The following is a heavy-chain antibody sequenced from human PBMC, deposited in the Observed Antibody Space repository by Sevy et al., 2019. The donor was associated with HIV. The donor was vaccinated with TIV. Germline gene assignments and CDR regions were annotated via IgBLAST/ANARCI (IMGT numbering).Heavy chain of an antibody. CDR1: GGTFSSYA. J-gene: IGHJ4*02. CDR3: ARWWYYDSSGYFSLFDY. V-gene: IGHV1-69*13. D-gene: IGHD3-22*01. Sequence: ASVKVSCKASGGTFSSYAISWVRQAPGQGLEWMGGIIPIFGTANYAQKFQGRVTITADESTSTAYMERSSLRSEDTAMYYCARWWYYDSSGYFSLFDYWGQGTLVTVSS. CDR2: IIPIFGTA.